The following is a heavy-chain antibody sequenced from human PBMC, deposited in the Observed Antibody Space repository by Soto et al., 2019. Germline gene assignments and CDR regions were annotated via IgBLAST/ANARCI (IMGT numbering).Heavy chain of an antibody. V-gene: IGHV3-7*01. CDR3: ARGLGIAANWFDP. J-gene: IGHJ5*02. D-gene: IGHD6-13*01. CDR1: GFTFTDHW. CDR2: IKKDGSET. Sequence: GGSLRLSCEASGFTFTDHWMTWVRQAPGKGLEWVANIKKDGSETYYADSVKGRFTISRDNSKNTLYLQMNSLRAEDTAVYYCARGLGIAANWFDPWGQGTLVTVSS.